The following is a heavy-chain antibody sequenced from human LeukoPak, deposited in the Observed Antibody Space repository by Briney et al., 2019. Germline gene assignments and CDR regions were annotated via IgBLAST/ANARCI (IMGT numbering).Heavy chain of an antibody. CDR1: GFTFDDYA. CDR3: ATESRYCSSTSCYFIY. V-gene: IGHV3-9*01. CDR2: ISWNSGSI. Sequence: GRSLRLSCAASGFTFDDYAMHWVRQAPGKGLEWVSGISWNSGSIGYADSVKGRFTISRDNAKNSLYLQMNSLRAEDTALYYCATESRYCSSTSCYFIYWGQGTLVTVSS. D-gene: IGHD2-2*01. J-gene: IGHJ4*02.